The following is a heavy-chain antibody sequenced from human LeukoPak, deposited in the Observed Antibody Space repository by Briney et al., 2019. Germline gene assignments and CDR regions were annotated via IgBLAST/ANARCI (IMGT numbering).Heavy chain of an antibody. J-gene: IGHJ3*02. D-gene: IGHD2-2*03. Sequence: GGSLRLFCAASGFTFISYGMHWVRQAPGKGLEWVAFIRYDGSNKYYADSVKGRFAMSRDNSKNTLYLQMNSLKAEDTAVYYCAKDWISDAFDIWGQGSMDTVSS. CDR2: IRYDGSNK. CDR3: AKDWISDAFDI. CDR1: GFTFISYG. V-gene: IGHV3-30*02.